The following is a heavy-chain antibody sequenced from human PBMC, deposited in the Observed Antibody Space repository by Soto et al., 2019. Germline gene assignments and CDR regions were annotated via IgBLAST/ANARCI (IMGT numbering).Heavy chain of an antibody. CDR1: GGSFSGYY. Sequence: SETLSLTCAVSGGSFSGYYWSWIRQPPGKGLEWIGEINHSGSTNYNPSLKSRVTISVDTSKNQFSLKQSSVTAADTAVYYCARVSAMVSYYYYGMDVWGQGTTVTVSS. CDR2: INHSGST. CDR3: ARVSAMVSYYYYGMDV. V-gene: IGHV4-34*01. D-gene: IGHD5-18*01. J-gene: IGHJ6*02.